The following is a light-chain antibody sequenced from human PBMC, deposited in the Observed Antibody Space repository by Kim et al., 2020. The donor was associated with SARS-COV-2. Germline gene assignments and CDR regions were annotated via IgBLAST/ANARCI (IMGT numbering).Light chain of an antibody. J-gene: IGKJ1*01. V-gene: IGKV1-9*01. CDR1: QGINNY. Sequence: ASGGDRVTITCRARQGINNYLTWYQQNPGKAPKVLIYAASILQTGVPSRFSGTGSGTEFTLPISSLQPEDFATYYCLQTDVYPRTFGQGTKVDIK. CDR2: AAS. CDR3: LQTDVYPRT.